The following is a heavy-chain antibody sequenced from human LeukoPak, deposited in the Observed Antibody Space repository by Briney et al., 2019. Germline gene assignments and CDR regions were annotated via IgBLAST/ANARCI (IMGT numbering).Heavy chain of an antibody. D-gene: IGHD3-9*01. J-gene: IGHJ4*02. V-gene: IGHV1-2*02. Sequence: ASVKVSCKTSGYSFNDYYVHWVRQAPGQGLEWMGWINPNSGRTYYAPKFLGRVTLTTDTSITPAYMDLSSLISGDTALYYCARDYSDVLTGYYHFWGQGTLVTVSS. CDR1: GYSFNDYY. CDR2: INPNSGRT. CDR3: ARDYSDVLTGYYHF.